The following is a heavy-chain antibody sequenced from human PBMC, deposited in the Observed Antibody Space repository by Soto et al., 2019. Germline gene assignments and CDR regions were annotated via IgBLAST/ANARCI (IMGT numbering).Heavy chain of an antibody. CDR2: ISWNSGSI. Sequence: GGSLRLSCAASGFTFDDYAMHWVRQAPGKGLEWVSGISWNSGSIGYADSVKGRFTISRDNSKNPLYLQMNSLRAEDTAVYYCAKDMYSSGWSHFDYWGQGTLVTVSS. V-gene: IGHV3-9*01. CDR3: AKDMYSSGWSHFDY. CDR1: GFTFDDYA. D-gene: IGHD6-19*01. J-gene: IGHJ4*02.